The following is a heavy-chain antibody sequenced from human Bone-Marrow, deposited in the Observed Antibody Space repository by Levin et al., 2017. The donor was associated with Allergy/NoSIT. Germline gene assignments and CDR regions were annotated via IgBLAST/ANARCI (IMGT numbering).Heavy chain of an antibody. D-gene: IGHD3-10*01. CDR1: GFIFDDFA. CDR3: AKDKGAHGFDCLDC. CDR2: ISWSSTNI. J-gene: IGHJ4*02. V-gene: IGHV3-9*01. Sequence: GGSLRLSCAVSGFIFDDFALHWVRQAPGKGLEWVSGISWSSTNIGYADSVKGRFTISRDNAKNSLYLEMNSLRPEDTALYYCAKDKGAHGFDCLDCWGQGTLVIVSS.